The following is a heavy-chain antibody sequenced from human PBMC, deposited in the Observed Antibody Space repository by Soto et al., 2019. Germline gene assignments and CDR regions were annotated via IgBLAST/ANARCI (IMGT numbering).Heavy chain of an antibody. D-gene: IGHD6-13*01. CDR1: GGSVSSGSYY. CDR2: IYYSGSA. J-gene: IGHJ4*02. V-gene: IGHV4-61*01. Sequence: SETLSLTCTVSGGSVSSGSYYWSWIRQPPGKGLEWIGYIYYSGSANYNPSLKSRVTISVHTSNSQFSLELSSVTAADTAVYYCARHSSSWPIFDYWGQGTLVTVSS. CDR3: ARHSSSWPIFDY.